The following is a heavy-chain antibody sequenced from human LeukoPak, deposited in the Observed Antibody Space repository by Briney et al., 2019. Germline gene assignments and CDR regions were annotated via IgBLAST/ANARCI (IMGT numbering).Heavy chain of an antibody. J-gene: IGHJ5*02. CDR2: ITHDGNTA. CDR3: VKDDHHFGSVENDH. Sequence: GGSLRLSCAASGFIFSEYAMHWVRQAPGKGLDWVATITHDGNTAYYADSVKGRFTISRDSTKNTVSLLKNSISPEDTALYHCVKDDHHFGSVENDHWGQGNLATVSS. D-gene: IGHD3-10*01. V-gene: IGHV3-30-3*01. CDR1: GFIFSEYA.